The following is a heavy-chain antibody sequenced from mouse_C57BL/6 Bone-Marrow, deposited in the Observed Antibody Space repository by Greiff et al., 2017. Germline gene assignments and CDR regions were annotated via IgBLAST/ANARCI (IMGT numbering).Heavy chain of an antibody. CDR2: IHPNSGST. CDR1: GYTFTSYW. D-gene: IGHD1-1*01. CDR3: ATHHYYGSSYWYFDV. J-gene: IGHJ1*03. V-gene: IGHV1-64*01. Sequence: VQLQQPGAELVKPGASVKLSCKASGYTFTSYWMHWAKQRPGQGLEWIGMIHPNSGSTNYNEKFKSKATLTVDKSSSTAYMQLSSLTSEDSAVYYCATHHYYGSSYWYFDVWGTGTTVTVSS.